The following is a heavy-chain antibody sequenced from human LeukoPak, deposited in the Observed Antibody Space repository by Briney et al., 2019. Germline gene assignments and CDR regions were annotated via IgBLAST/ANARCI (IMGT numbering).Heavy chain of an antibody. V-gene: IGHV5-51*01. J-gene: IGHJ5*02. CDR3: ARHPIAAGGAYNWFDP. Sequence: GSGYSFTSHWIAWVRQMPGKCLEWMGIIYPRDSNTIYSPSFQGQVTISVDTSINTAYLQWISLKASDTAMYYCARHPIAAGGAYNWFDPWGQGTLVTVSS. D-gene: IGHD6-13*01. CDR1: GYSFTSHW. CDR2: IYPRDSNT.